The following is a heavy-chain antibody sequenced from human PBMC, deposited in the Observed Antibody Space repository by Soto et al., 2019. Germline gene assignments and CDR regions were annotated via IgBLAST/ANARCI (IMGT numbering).Heavy chain of an antibody. CDR2: IRHTTSAT. D-gene: IGHD6-19*01. Sequence: PGGSLRLSCVASQFRFDVYSMHCVRQAPWKGLEWFSYIRHTTSATFYADAVKGRFTISRDNRKNSLLLQMNSLRDDDTGVYFCATDRVSSGMVLMDVWG. CDR3: ATDRVSSGMVLMDV. V-gene: IGHV3-48*02. J-gene: IGHJ6*02. CDR1: QFRFDVYS.